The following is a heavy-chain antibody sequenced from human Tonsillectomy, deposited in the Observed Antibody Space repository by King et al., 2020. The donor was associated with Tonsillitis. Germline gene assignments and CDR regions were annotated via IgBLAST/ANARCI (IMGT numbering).Heavy chain of an antibody. Sequence: VQLQESGPGLVKPSETLSLNCTVSGGSISNYYWSWIRQPPGKGLEWIGYIFYSGSTKCNPSLQSRVTMSVDTSKNQFSLKLSAVTAADTAVYYCARLYASSWYEFDYWGQGTLVTVSS. J-gene: IGHJ4*02. CDR1: GGSISNYY. D-gene: IGHD6-13*01. V-gene: IGHV4-59*08. CDR2: IFYSGST. CDR3: ARLYASSWYEFDY.